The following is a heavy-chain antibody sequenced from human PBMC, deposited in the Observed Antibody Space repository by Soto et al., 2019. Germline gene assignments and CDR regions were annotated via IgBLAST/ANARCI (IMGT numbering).Heavy chain of an antibody. J-gene: IGHJ4*02. V-gene: IGHV3-23*01. CDR1: GFSFSSYA. D-gene: IGHD6-13*01. CDR2: ISGSDGST. Sequence: PGGSLRLSCVASGFSFSSYAMTGGRQAPGKGLEWVSVISGSDGSTYYAHSVKGRFTISRDNSKNTLYLQMNSLRAEDTAVYYCAKDRERDAWYEDYWGQGTLVTVSS. CDR3: AKDRERDAWYEDY.